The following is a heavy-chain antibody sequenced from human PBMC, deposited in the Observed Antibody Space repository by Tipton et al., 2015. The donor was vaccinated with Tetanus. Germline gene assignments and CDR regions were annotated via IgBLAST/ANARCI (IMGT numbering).Heavy chain of an antibody. D-gene: IGHD3-10*01. CDR1: GGSISSGGYF. V-gene: IGHV4-30-4*01. CDR3: ARGGTMVHGVILQDHFYY. CDR2: IYYSGST. J-gene: IGHJ4*02. Sequence: TLSLTCTVSGGSISSGGYFWNWIRQRPGKGPEWIGYIYYSGSTYYNPSLKSRLSMSVDRSKNQFSLKLSSVTAADTAVYFCARGGTMVHGVILQDHFYYWGQGTLVTVSS.